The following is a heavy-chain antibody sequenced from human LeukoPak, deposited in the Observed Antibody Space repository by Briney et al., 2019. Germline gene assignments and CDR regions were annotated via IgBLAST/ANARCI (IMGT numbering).Heavy chain of an antibody. CDR2: MNPNSGNT. D-gene: IGHD3-3*01. CDR3: ARAADYYDFWSGYYTAEYFQH. J-gene: IGHJ1*01. V-gene: IGHV1-8*01. Sequence: ASVKVSCKASGYTFTSYDINWVRQATGQGLEWMGWMNPNSGNTGYAQKFQGRVTMTRNTSISTAYMELNSLRSEDTAVYYCARAADYYDFWSGYYTAEYFQHWGQGTLVTVSS. CDR1: GYTFTSYD.